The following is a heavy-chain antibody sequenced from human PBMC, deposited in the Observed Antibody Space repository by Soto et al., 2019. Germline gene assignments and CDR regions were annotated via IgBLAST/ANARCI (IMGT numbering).Heavy chain of an antibody. V-gene: IGHV4-38-2*02. Sequence: SETRSLTFTVSGFSISTGYHGGWIRQPPGKGLEWIGNIYRSVSTYYNQALKSRVTLSVDTSKNQFSLKLSSVTAAATAVYLCATATSDTLDYWGQGTLVTVSS. CDR1: GFSISTGYH. J-gene: IGHJ4*01. CDR2: IYRSVST. CDR3: ATATSDTLDY.